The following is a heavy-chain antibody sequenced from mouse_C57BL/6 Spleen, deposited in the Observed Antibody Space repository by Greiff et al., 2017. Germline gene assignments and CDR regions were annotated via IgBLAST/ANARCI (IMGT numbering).Heavy chain of an antibody. CDR3: ASAYYSNYPFAY. J-gene: IGHJ3*01. D-gene: IGHD2-5*01. CDR1: GFTFSSYA. Sequence: EVQLVESGRGLVKPGGSLKLSCAASGFTFSSYAMSWVRQTPEKRLEWVATISDGGSYTYYPDNVKGRFTISRDNAKNNLYLQMSHLKSEDTAMYYCASAYYSNYPFAYWGQGTLVTVSA. CDR2: ISDGGSYT. V-gene: IGHV5-4*01.